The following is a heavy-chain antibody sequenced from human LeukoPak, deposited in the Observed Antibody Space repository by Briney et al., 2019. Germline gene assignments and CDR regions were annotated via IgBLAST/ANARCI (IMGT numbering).Heavy chain of an antibody. J-gene: IGHJ5*02. CDR1: GLTFSSFW. Sequence: GGSLRLSCVASGLTFSSFWMSWVRQAPGKGLEWVANIKQDGTEKYYADSVKGRFTISRDNAKKSLYLQMNSLRAEDTAVYYCARDAEVGTLFGVLSRYNWFDPWGQGALVTVSS. D-gene: IGHD3-3*01. V-gene: IGHV3-7*01. CDR2: IKQDGTEK. CDR3: ARDAEVGTLFGVLSRYNWFDP.